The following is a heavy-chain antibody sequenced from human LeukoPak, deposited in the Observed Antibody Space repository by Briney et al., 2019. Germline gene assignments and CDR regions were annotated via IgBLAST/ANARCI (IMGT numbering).Heavy chain of an antibody. CDR1: GYTFSGQY. CDR2: INPNSGDT. V-gene: IGHV1-2*02. J-gene: IGHJ3*02. D-gene: IGHD6-6*01. CDR3: ASYSTSPGDAFDI. Sequence: GASVKVSCKASGYTFSGQYIHWVRQSPGQGLEWMGWINPNSGDTDYAQKFQGRVTMTRDTSISTAYIELSSLRSDDTAVYYCASYSTSPGDAFDIWGQGTMVTVSS.